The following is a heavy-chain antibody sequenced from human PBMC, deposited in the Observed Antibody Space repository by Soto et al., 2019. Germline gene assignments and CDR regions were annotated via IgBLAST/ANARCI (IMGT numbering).Heavy chain of an antibody. CDR3: ARYYHASSGYDGMDV. J-gene: IGHJ6*02. V-gene: IGHV3-11*06. CDR2: ISDSGSNT. Sequence: PGGSLRLSCAASGFTFSNYDMRWIRQAPGKGLEWLAYISDSGSNTLYADSVRGRLTVSRDTAKNSLYLQMSGIRDEDTAVYYCARYYHASSGYDGMDVWGRGSTVAVSS. CDR1: GFTFSNYD. D-gene: IGHD3-22*01.